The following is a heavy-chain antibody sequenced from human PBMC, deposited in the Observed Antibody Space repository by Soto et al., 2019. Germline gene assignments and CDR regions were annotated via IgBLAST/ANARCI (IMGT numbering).Heavy chain of an antibody. Sequence: EVQLLESGGGLVRPGGSLRLSCVGSGFTFSTYAMTWVRQAPGKGLEWVSAISVGGGITKYADSVKGRFTISRDNSKNTSYLQMNSLRAXXXXXXXXXXXXXXXXXXXXXXWGQGTLVTVSS. CDR1: GFTFSTYA. CDR3: XXXXXXXXXXXXXX. V-gene: IGHV3-23*01. J-gene: IGHJ4*02. CDR2: ISVGGGIT.